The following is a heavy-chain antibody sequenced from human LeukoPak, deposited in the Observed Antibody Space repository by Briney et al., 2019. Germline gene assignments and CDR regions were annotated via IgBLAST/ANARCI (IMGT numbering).Heavy chain of an antibody. CDR1: GFTFSSYW. CDR2: IKQDGSEK. CDR3: ARSVGVVVPTAMLSLHYYGMDV. J-gene: IGHJ6*02. Sequence: GGSLRLSCAASGFTFSSYWMSWVRQAPGKGLEWVANIKQDGSEKYYVDSVKGRFTISRDNAKNSLYLQMNSLRAEDTAVYYCARSVGVVVPTAMLSLHYYGMDVWGQGTTVTVSS. V-gene: IGHV3-7*01. D-gene: IGHD2-2*01.